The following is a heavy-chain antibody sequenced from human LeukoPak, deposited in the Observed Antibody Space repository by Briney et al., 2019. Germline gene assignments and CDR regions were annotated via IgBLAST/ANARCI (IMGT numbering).Heavy chain of an antibody. CDR2: INPNSGGT. CDR3: ASSSGNDAFDI. V-gene: IGHV1-2*04. Sequence: ASVKVSCKASGYTFTSYGISWVRQAPGQGLEWMGWINPNSGGTNYAQKFQGWVTMTRDTSISTAYMELSRLRSDDTAVYYCASSSGNDAFDIWGQGTMVTVSS. J-gene: IGHJ3*02. D-gene: IGHD3-22*01. CDR1: GYTFTSYG.